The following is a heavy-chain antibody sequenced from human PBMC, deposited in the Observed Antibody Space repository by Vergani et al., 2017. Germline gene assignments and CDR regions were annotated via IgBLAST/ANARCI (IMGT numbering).Heavy chain of an antibody. CDR2: VNQDGSEK. J-gene: IGHJ6*02. CDR1: GFISSSYW. V-gene: IGHV3-7*01. D-gene: IGHD3-10*01. CDR3: VRVPLIRRGSGNYGINNYHGMDV. Sequence: EGQLVESGGDWVQRGGSLRLSCAASGFISSSYWMSWVRQAPVKGLEWVANVNQDGSEKYYVDSVRGRFTISRDNAKNSIYLQMNSLRAEDTAVYFCVRVPLIRRGSGNYGINNYHGMDVWGQGTTVIVSS.